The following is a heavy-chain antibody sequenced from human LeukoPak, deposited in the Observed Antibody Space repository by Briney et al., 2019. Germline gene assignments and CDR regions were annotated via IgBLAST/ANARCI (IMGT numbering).Heavy chain of an antibody. J-gene: IGHJ4*02. CDR2: INHSGST. V-gene: IGHV4-34*01. Sequence: SETLSLTCAVYGGSFSGYYWSWIRQPPGKGLEWIGEINHSGSTNYNPSLKSRVTISVDTSKNQFSLKLSPVTAADTAVYYCARGGSIIRYYYDFWSGYFDYWGQGTLVTVSS. CDR1: GGSFSGYY. CDR3: ARGGSIIRYYYDFWSGYFDY. D-gene: IGHD3-3*01.